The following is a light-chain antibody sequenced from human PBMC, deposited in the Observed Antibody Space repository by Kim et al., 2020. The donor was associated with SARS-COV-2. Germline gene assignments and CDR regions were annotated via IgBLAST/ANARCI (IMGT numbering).Light chain of an antibody. V-gene: IGLV3-9*01. CDR1: NIGSRH. J-gene: IGLJ2*01. CDR3: QVWDSSPVV. Sequence: SYELTQPPSVSVAPGKTAQITCGGNNIGSRHVHWYQQKPGQAPVLVIYRDGDRPSGIPERFSGSNSGNTATLTISRAQAGDEADYYCQVWDSSPVVFGGGTQLTVL. CDR2: RDG.